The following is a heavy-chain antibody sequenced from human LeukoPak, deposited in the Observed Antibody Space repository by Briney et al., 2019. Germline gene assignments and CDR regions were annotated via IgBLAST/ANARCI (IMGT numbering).Heavy chain of an antibody. CDR1: GGSISSGSYY. CDR2: IYTSGST. J-gene: IGHJ6*03. Sequence: SETLSLTCTVSGGSISSGSYYWSWIRQPAGKGLEWIGRIYTSGSTNYNPSLKSRVTISVDMSKSQFSLKLSSVTTADTAVYYCARAIEGGTTSYYSYMDVWGKATTVTISS. CDR3: ARAIEGGTTSYYSYMDV. V-gene: IGHV4-61*02. D-gene: IGHD1-26*01.